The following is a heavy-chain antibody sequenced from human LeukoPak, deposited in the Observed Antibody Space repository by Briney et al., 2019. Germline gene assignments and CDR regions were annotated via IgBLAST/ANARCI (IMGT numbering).Heavy chain of an antibody. CDR1: GFTFSTYG. J-gene: IGHJ4*02. CDR3: AKDSGWIQFID. Sequence: GGSLRLSCAGSGFTFSTYGMNWLRQAPGKGLEWVSGVTPSGDPTYYADSVKGRFIISRDNSKNTMYLQMNSLRAEDTGVYYCAKDSGWIQFIDWGQGTPVTVSS. D-gene: IGHD5-24*01. CDR2: VTPSGDPT. V-gene: IGHV3-23*01.